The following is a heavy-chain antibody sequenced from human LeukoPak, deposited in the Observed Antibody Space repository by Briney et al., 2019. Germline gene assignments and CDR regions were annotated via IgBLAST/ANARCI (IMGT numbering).Heavy chain of an antibody. CDR2: INHSGST. CDR3: ARVARSWYANRRFDP. CDR1: GGSFSGYY. J-gene: IGHJ5*02. Sequence: SETLSLTCAVYGGSFSGYYWSWIRQPPGKGLEWIGEINHSGSTNYNPSLKSRVTISVDTSKNQFSLKLSSVTAADTAVYYCARVARSWYANRRFDPWGQGTLVTVSS. D-gene: IGHD6-13*01. V-gene: IGHV4-34*01.